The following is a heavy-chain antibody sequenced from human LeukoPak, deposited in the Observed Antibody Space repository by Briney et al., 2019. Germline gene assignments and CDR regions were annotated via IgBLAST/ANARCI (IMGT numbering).Heavy chain of an antibody. CDR2: ISAYNGHT. V-gene: IGHV1-18*01. CDR3: ARGSPPRRNYDSSGYYSYYFDY. CDR1: GYTFNNYG. Sequence: VASVKVSCKASGYTFNNYGFSWVRQAPGQGLEWMGWISAYNGHTKNAQKFQGRVTMTTDTSTSTVNMELRSLRSDDTAVYYCARGSPPRRNYDSSGYYSYYFDYWGQGTLVTVSS. J-gene: IGHJ4*02. D-gene: IGHD3-22*01.